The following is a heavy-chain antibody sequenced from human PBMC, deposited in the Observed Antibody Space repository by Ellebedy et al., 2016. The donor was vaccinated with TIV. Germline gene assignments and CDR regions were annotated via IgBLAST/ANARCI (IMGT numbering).Heavy chain of an antibody. V-gene: IGHV3-30-3*01. CDR3: AKAPGGSYSTGDWFNP. Sequence: GESLKISXAASGFTFSSYAMHWVRQAPGKGLEWVAVISYDGSNKYYADSVKGRFTISRDNAKNSLYLQMNSLRAEDTALYYCAKAPGGSYSTGDWFNPWGQGTLVTVSS. D-gene: IGHD1-26*01. CDR1: GFTFSSYA. J-gene: IGHJ5*02. CDR2: ISYDGSNK.